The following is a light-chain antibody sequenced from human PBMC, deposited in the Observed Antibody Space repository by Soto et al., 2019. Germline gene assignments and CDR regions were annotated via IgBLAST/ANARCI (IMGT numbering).Light chain of an antibody. CDR2: DAS. CDR1: QRISSN. J-gene: IGKJ1*01. CDR3: QQYGRSPT. V-gene: IGKV3-20*01. Sequence: EIVMTQSPATVSATPGERATLSCMASQRISSNLAWYQHKLGQAPRLLIYDASRRATGIPDRFSGSGSGTDFTLTIIRLETEDFVVYYCQQYGRSPTFGQGAKLDIK.